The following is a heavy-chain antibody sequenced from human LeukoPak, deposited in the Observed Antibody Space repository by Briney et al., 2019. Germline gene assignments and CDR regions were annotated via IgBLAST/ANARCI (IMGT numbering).Heavy chain of an antibody. CDR1: GFTFSTYS. CDR3: AKDVVPDSGWDLDY. CDR2: TYPCGDST. Sequence: GGSLSLSCAASGFTFSTYSMTWVRQGPGQGLEWVSSTYPCGDSTFYADSVKGRFTISRDNSKNTLYLQMSSLRTEDTAIYDCAKDVVPDSGWDLDYWGQGTLVTVSS. V-gene: IGHV3-23*01. J-gene: IGHJ4*02. D-gene: IGHD6-19*01.